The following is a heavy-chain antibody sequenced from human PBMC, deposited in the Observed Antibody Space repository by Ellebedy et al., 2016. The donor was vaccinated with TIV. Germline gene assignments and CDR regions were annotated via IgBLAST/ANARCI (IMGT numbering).Heavy chain of an antibody. CDR2: INTSGGST. J-gene: IGHJ4*02. CDR3: ARASISGWLHTPDY. Sequence: AASVNVSCKASGYTFTSYFMHWLRQAPGQGLEWMGIINTSGGSTTYAQKLQGRVTMTRDTSTSTVYMELRSLRSEDPAVYSGARASISGWLHTPDYWGQGSLVTVSS. CDR1: GYTFTSYF. V-gene: IGHV1-46*04. D-gene: IGHD6-19*01.